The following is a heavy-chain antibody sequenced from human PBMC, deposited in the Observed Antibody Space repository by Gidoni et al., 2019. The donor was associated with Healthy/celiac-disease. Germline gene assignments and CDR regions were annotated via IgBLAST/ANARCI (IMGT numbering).Heavy chain of an antibody. Sequence: QITLKESGPTLVKPTQTLTLTCTFSGFSLSTSGVGVGWIRQPPGKALKWLALIYCDDDKRYSPSLKSRLTITKDTSKNQVVLTMTNMDPVDTATYYCAHDLRDYGDYYFDYWGQGTLVTVSS. CDR3: AHDLRDYGDYYFDY. CDR1: GFSLSTSGVG. V-gene: IGHV2-5*02. CDR2: IYCDDDK. J-gene: IGHJ4*02. D-gene: IGHD4-17*01.